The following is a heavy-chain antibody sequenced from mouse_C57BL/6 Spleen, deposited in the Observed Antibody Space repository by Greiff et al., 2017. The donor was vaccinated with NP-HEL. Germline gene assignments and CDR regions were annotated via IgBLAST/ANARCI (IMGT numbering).Heavy chain of an antibody. CDR1: GYTFTSYW. CDR2: IHPNSGST. CDR3: ARGIYYGNPYYFDY. J-gene: IGHJ2*01. D-gene: IGHD2-1*01. Sequence: QVQLKQPGAELVKPGASVKLSCKASGYTFTSYWMHWVKQRPGQGLEWIGMIHPNSGSTNYNEKFKSKATLTVDKSSSTAYMQLSSLTSEDSAVYYCARGIYYGNPYYFDYWGQGTTLTVSS. V-gene: IGHV1-64*01.